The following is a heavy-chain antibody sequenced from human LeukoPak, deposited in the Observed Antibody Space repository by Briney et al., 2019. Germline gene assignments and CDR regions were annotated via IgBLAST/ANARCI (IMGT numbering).Heavy chain of an antibody. CDR3: ARANTRGSGSSFEY. J-gene: IGHJ4*02. Sequence: SETLSLTCTVSGGSISSYYWSWIRQPAGKGLEWIGRIYTSGSTNYNPSLKGRVTMSVDTSKNQFSLKLSSVTAADTAVYYCARANTRGSGSSFEYWGQGTLVTVSS. CDR1: GGSISSYY. D-gene: IGHD3-10*01. CDR2: IYTSGST. V-gene: IGHV4-4*07.